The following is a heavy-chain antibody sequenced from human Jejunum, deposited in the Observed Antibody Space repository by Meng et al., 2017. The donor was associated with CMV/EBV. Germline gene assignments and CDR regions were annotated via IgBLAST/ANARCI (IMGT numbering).Heavy chain of an antibody. CDR1: RFSLSLYS. CDR3: VRDPVLSGLDV. CDR2: IGTGSTK. Sequence: AASRFSLSLYSLTWVRQAPGKGLEWVAYIGTGSTKYYADSLAGRFTVSRDDAKNSLYLQMNSLRGEDTAVYFCVRDPVLSGLDVWGQGTTVTVSS. V-gene: IGHV3-69-1*01. J-gene: IGHJ6*02.